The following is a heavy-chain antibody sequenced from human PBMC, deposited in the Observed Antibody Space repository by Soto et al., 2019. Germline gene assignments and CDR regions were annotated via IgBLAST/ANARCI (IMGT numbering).Heavy chain of an antibody. Sequence: ESGGGLAQPGGSLRLSCAASEFTLSGYAMDWVRQAPGKGLEYVSGISSNGVGTYYANSVQGRFTISRDNSKNTVYLQMGSLRPEDMAVYYCARRARPDFYYMDVWGKGTTVTVSS. J-gene: IGHJ6*03. CDR2: ISSNGVGT. CDR3: ARRARPDFYYMDV. CDR1: EFTLSGYA. D-gene: IGHD6-6*01. V-gene: IGHV3-64*01.